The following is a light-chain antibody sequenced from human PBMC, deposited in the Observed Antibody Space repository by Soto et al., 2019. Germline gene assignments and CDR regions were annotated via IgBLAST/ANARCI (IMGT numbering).Light chain of an antibody. CDR2: KAS. CDR1: QSISSW. V-gene: IGKV1-5*03. CDR3: QQYNSYPWT. J-gene: IGKJ1*01. Sequence: DIQMTQSPSTLSVSVGDRVTITCRASQSISSWLAWYQQKPGKAPKVLIYKASSLESGVPSRFSGSGSGTEFTLTISSLQPDDFATYYCQQYNSYPWTFGQGTKVEIK.